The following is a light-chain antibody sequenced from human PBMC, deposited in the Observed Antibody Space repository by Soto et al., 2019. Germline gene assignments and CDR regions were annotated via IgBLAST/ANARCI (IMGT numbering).Light chain of an antibody. CDR2: GAS. V-gene: IGKV3-15*01. CDR1: QSINNN. CDR3: QQYNNWPTS. Sequence: EVVMTQSPATLSVSPGERVTLSCRASQSINNNLAWYQQKPGQAPRLLIYGASTRATGIPARFSGSGYGTEVTLTISSLQSEDFAVYYCQQYNNWPTSFGQGTKLEIK. J-gene: IGKJ2*03.